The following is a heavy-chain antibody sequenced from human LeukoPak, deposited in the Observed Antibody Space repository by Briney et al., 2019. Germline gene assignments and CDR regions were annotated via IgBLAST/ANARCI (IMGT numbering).Heavy chain of an antibody. V-gene: IGHV3-23*01. CDR1: GFTFSSYA. D-gene: IGHD6-13*01. J-gene: IGHJ4*02. CDR3: AKAQGSSWYKFDY. CDR2: ISGSGGST. Sequence: SGGSLRLSRAASGFTFSSYAMSWVRQAPGKGLEWVSAISGSGGSTYYADSVKGRFTVSRDNSKNTLYLQMDSLRAEDTAVYYCAKAQGSSWYKFDYWGQGTLVTVSS.